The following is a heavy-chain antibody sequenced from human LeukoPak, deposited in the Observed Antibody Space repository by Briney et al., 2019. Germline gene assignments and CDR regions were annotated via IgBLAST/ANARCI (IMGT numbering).Heavy chain of an antibody. CDR3: AKYDYYDSSGYFYAGD. V-gene: IGHV4-31*03. CDR2: IYYSGNT. J-gene: IGHJ4*02. Sequence: SETLSLTCTVSGDSISSGGYYWSWIRQRPGEGLEWTGYIYYSGNTYYTPSLKSRVTISLDTSKNQFSLKLSFVTAADTAVYYCAKYDYYDSSGYFYAGDWGQGTLVTVSS. D-gene: IGHD3-22*01. CDR1: GDSISSGGYY.